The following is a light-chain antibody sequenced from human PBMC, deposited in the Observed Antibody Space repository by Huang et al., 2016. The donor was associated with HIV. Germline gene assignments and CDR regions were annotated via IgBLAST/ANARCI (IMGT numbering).Light chain of an antibody. Sequence: DIEMTQSPPSLSASIGDRVTLTCRASHDISTFLAWYQQKPGSPPKLLIYGASIAQSGVPSRFSGSGSGTDFTLTINTLQPEDVAIYYCQKYDSAPRTFGQGTRVEVK. CDR2: GAS. J-gene: IGKJ1*01. CDR1: HDISTF. CDR3: QKYDSAPRT. V-gene: IGKV1-27*01.